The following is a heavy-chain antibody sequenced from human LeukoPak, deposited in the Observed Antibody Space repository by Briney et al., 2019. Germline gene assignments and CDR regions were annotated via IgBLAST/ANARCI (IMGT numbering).Heavy chain of an antibody. V-gene: IGHV3-53*01. CDR1: GFTVSSNY. J-gene: IGHJ4*02. Sequence: PGGSLRLSCAASGFTVSSNYMSWVRQAPGKGLEWVSVIYSGGRTYYADSVKGRFTISRDNSKNTLYLQMNSLRAEDTAVYYCARGGDSLPFDYWGQGTLVSVSS. CDR2: IYSGGRT. D-gene: IGHD3-3*01. CDR3: ARGGDSLPFDY.